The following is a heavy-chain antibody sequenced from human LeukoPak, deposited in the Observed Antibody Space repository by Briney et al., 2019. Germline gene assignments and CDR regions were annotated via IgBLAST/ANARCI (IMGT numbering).Heavy chain of an antibody. D-gene: IGHD3-16*02. CDR3: ARLGYDYVWGSYHVDY. Sequence: SETLSLTCAVYGGSFSGYYWSWIRQPPGKGLEWIGEINHSGSTNYNPSLKSRVTISVDTSKNQFSLKLSSVTAADTAVYYCARLGYDYVWGSYHVDYWGQGTLVTVSS. CDR2: INHSGST. CDR1: GGSFSGYY. J-gene: IGHJ4*02. V-gene: IGHV4-34*01.